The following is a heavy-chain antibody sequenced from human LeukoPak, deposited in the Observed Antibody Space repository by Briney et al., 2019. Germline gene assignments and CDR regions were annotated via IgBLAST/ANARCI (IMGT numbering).Heavy chain of an antibody. CDR3: ASGWSITGWYNNWFDP. CDR1: RYTFTGYY. D-gene: IGHD6-19*01. Sequence: ASVKVSCKASRYTFTGYYMHWVRQAPGQGLEWMGWINPNSGDANYAQKFQGRVTMTRDTSITTVYMELSRLRSDDTAVYFCASGWSITGWYNNWFDPWGQGTPVTVSS. J-gene: IGHJ5*02. V-gene: IGHV1-2*02. CDR2: INPNSGDA.